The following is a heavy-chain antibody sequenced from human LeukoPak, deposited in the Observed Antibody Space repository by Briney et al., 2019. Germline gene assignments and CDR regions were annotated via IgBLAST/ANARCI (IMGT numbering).Heavy chain of an antibody. CDR2: VSAYSGNT. CDR1: GYTFPIHG. Sequence: ASVKVSCKASGYTFPIHGISWVRQAPGQGLEWMGWVSAYSGNTNFAQDYQGRLTMTTDTSAATAYMELRSLTSDDTAVYYCARDKDYNLDYWGQGTLVTISS. J-gene: IGHJ4*02. CDR3: ARDKDYNLDY. V-gene: IGHV1-18*01. D-gene: IGHD4-11*01.